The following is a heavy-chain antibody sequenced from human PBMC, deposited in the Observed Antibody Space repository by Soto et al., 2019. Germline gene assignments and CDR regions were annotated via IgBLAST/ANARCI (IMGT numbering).Heavy chain of an antibody. V-gene: IGHV4-31*03. D-gene: IGHD3-22*01. J-gene: IGHJ5*02. CDR3: ARFRYYDSSCSHNWFDP. Sequence: SETLSLTFTVSGGSISRNSYSWGWIRQPPGKGLEWIGYIYYSGSTYYNPSLKSRVTISVETSKNQFSLKLSSVTAADTAVYYCARFRYYDSSCSHNWFDPWGQGTLVTVSS. CDR2: IYYSGST. CDR1: GGSISRNSYS.